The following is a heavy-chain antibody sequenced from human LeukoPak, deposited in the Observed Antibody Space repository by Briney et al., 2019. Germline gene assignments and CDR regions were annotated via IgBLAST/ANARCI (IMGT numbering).Heavy chain of an antibody. CDR2: IYYSGST. Sequence: PSETLSLTCTVSGGSISSYYWSWIRQPPGKGLGWIGYIYYSGSTNYNPSLKSRVTISVDTSKNQFSLKLSSVTAADTAVYYCARDCGSSWYNWFDPWGQGTLVTVSS. CDR3: ARDCGSSWYNWFDP. D-gene: IGHD6-13*01. J-gene: IGHJ5*02. V-gene: IGHV4-59*01. CDR1: GGSISSYY.